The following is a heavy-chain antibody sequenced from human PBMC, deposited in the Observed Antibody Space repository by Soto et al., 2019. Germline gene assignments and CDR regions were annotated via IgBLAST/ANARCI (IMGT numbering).Heavy chain of an antibody. D-gene: IGHD6-13*01. CDR2: TYYRSKWNN. Sequence: SQTLSLPCAISVDSVSSNIAAWNWVRQSPSRGLEWLGRTYYRSKWNNDYAVSVKRRITINPDTSKNQFSLQLNSVTPEDTAVYYCAREGGDSSSWYFVYWGKGTLVTV. V-gene: IGHV6-1*01. CDR1: VDSVSSNIAA. CDR3: AREGGDSSSWYFVY. J-gene: IGHJ4*02.